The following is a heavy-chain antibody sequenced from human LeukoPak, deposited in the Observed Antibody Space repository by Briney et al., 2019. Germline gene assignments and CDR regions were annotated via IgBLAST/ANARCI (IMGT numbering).Heavy chain of an antibody. CDR1: GFTFSSYA. CDR2: ISYDGSNK. J-gene: IGHJ4*02. Sequence: PGRSLRLSCAASGFTFSSYAMHWVRQAPGKGLEWVAVISYDGSNKYYADSVKGRFTISRDDPKKTLYLLMDRLRVEDTAVYYCAKDRFGDQGTSYYIDQWGQGTLVTVSA. D-gene: IGHD4-17*01. CDR3: AKDRFGDQGTSYYIDQ. V-gene: IGHV3-30*04.